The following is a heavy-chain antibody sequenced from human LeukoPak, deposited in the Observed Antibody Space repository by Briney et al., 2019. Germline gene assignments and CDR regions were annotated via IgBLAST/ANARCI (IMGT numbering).Heavy chain of an antibody. CDR2: INPNSGGT. J-gene: IGHJ4*02. V-gene: IGHV1-2*02. Sequence: ASVKVSCKACGYTFTGYYMHWVRQAPGQGLEWMGWINPNSGGTNYAQKFQGRVTMTRDTSISTAYMELSRLRSDDTAVYYCARKSIAARPGFMDFDFWGQGTLVTVSS. D-gene: IGHD6-6*01. CDR1: GYTFTGYY. CDR3: ARKSIAARPGFMDFDF.